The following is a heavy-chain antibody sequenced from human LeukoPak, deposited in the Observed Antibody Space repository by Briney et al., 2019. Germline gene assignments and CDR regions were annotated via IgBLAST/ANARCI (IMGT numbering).Heavy chain of an antibody. CDR2: IQYSGIN. J-gene: IGHJ4*02. V-gene: IGHV4-59*08. CDR1: GVSISSYY. Sequence: PSETLSLTCTVSGVSISSYYWNWIRQPPGRGLEWIGYIQYSGINDYNPSLKSRVTISLETSKNQFSLKLSSVTAADTAVYYCARHYCSGGSSKPDYWGPGTLVTVSP. CDR3: ARHYCSGGSSKPDY. D-gene: IGHD2-15*01.